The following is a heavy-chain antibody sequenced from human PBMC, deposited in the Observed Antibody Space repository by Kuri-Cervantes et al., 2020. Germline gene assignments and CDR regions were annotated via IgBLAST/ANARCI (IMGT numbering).Heavy chain of an antibody. V-gene: IGHV1-69*05. CDR1: GGTFSSYA. J-gene: IGHJ6*03. Sequence: SVKVSCKASGGTFSSYAISWVRQAPGQGLEWMGGIIPIFGTANYAQKFQGRVTITTDESTSTAYMELSSLRSEDTAVYYCASTHDSSGPSFYYYYYMDVWGKGTTVTVSS. D-gene: IGHD3-22*01. CDR3: ASTHDSSGPSFYYYYYMDV. CDR2: IIPIFGTA.